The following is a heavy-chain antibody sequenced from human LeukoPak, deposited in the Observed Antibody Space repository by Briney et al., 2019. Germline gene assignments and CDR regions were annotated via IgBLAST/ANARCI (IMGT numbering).Heavy chain of an antibody. D-gene: IGHD2-21*02. CDR2: IKQDGSEK. Sequence: PGGSLRLSCAASGFTLSSYWMSWVRQAPGKGLERVANIKQDGSEKYYVDSVKGRFTISRDNAKNSLYLQMNSLRAEDTAVYYCARGVTGFDYWGQGTLVTVSS. V-gene: IGHV3-7*01. CDR3: ARGVTGFDY. CDR1: GFTLSSYW. J-gene: IGHJ4*02.